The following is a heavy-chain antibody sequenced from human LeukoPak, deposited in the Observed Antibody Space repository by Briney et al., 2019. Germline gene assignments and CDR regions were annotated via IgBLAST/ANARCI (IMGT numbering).Heavy chain of an antibody. CDR3: AGYCSGGSCYQDNWFDP. CDR1: GGSFSGYY. CDR2: INHSGST. J-gene: IGHJ5*02. D-gene: IGHD2-15*01. V-gene: IGHV4-34*01. Sequence: SETLSHTCAVYGGSFSGYYWSWIRQPPGKGLEWIGEINHSGSTIYNPSLKSRVTISVDTSKNQFSLKLSSVTAADTAVYYCAGYCSGGSCYQDNWFDPWGQGTLVTVSS.